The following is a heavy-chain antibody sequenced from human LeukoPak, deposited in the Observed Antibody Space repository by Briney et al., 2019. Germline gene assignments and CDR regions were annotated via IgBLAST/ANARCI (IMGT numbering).Heavy chain of an antibody. J-gene: IGHJ1*01. CDR2: MNPNSGNT. V-gene: IGHV1-8*01. Sequence: ASVKVSCKVSGYTFSSYDINWVRQATGQGLEWMGWMNPNSGNTGYAQKFQGRLNMTRNTSISTAYMELSSLRSEDTAVYYCARRVGSGWPVQHWGQGTLVTVSS. D-gene: IGHD6-19*01. CDR3: ARRVGSGWPVQH. CDR1: GYTFSSYD.